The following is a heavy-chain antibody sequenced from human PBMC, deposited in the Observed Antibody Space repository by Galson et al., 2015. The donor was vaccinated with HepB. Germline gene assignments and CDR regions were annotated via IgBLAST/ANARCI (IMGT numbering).Heavy chain of an antibody. CDR2: ISYTGDIT. Sequence: SLRLSCAASGFTFSSYAMSWVRQAPGKGLEWVSGISYTGDITYYADSVRGRFTISRDSSENTLYLQMNSLRTEDTALYYCARDWADCGSLNCHYHHYYYMDVWGKGTTVTVSS. V-gene: IGHV3-23*01. D-gene: IGHD2-21*01. J-gene: IGHJ6*03. CDR1: GFTFSSYA. CDR3: ARDWADCGSLNCHYHHYYYMDV.